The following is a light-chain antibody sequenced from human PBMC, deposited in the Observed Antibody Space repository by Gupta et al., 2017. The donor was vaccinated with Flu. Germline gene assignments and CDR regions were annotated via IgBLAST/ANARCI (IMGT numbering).Light chain of an antibody. CDR3: SSYKSSSTIFV. CDR2: EVS. V-gene: IGLV2-14*01. CDR1: ISYVGGYTS. Sequence: QSALTQPASVSGSPGQSITISCTVTISYVGGYTSVSWYQQHPVKAPKLVVYEVSNRSTGVSNRFSGSKSGNTASLTIAGLHAEDEADYYCSSYKSSSTIFVFGTGTKITVL. J-gene: IGLJ1*01.